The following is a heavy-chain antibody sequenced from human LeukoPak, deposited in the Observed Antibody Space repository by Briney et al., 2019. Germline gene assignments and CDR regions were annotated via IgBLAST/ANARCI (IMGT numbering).Heavy chain of an antibody. V-gene: IGHV3-73*01. CDR2: IRSKANSYAT. Sequence: GGSLRLSCAASGFTFSGSAMHWVRQASGKGLEWVGRIRSKANSYATAYAASVKGRFTISRDDSKNTAYLQMNSLKTEDTAVYYCTRARGEYSSSPNWFDPWGQGTLVTVSS. CDR3: TRARGEYSSSPNWFDP. D-gene: IGHD6-6*01. CDR1: GFTFSGSA. J-gene: IGHJ5*02.